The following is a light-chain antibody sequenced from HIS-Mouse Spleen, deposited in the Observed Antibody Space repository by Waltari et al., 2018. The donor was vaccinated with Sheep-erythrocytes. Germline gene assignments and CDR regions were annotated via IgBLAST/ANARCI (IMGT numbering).Light chain of an antibody. CDR2: DAS. J-gene: IGKJ2*01. CDR3: QQRRNWYT. V-gene: IGKV3-11*01. Sequence: EIVLTQSPATLSLSPGERATLSCRASQSVSSYLSWYQQKPGQAPRSLIYDASNRATGIPARFSGSGAGTDFTLTISSLEPEDFAVYYCQQRRNWYTFGQGTKLEIK. CDR1: QSVSSY.